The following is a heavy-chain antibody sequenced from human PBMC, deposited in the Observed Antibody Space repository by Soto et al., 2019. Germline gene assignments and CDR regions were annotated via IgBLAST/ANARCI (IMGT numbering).Heavy chain of an antibody. CDR2: IIPIHGIA. D-gene: IGHD6-13*01. Sequence: QVQLVQSGAEVKKPGSSVKVSCKASGGTFSSYTISWVRQAPGQGLEWMGRIIPIHGIANYAQKFQVRVTITAEKSTSTAYMELSSLRSEDTAVYYCARASASRIAAAGTAYYFDYWGQGTLVTVSS. CDR1: GGTFSSYT. J-gene: IGHJ4*02. V-gene: IGHV1-69*02. CDR3: ARASASRIAAAGTAYYFDY.